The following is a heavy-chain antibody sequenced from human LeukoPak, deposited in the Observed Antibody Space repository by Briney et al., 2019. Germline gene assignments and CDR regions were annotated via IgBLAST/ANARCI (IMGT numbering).Heavy chain of an antibody. V-gene: IGHV4-34*01. CDR1: GGSFSGYY. D-gene: IGHD3-3*01. J-gene: IGHJ4*02. CDR3: ARGFWSGYWGIDY. CDR2: INHSGST. Sequence: SETLSLTCAAYGGSFSGYYWSWIRQPPGKGLEWIGEINHSGSTNYNPSLNSRVTISVDTSNNQCSLKLSSVTAADTAVYYCARGFWSGYWGIDYWGQGTLVTVSS.